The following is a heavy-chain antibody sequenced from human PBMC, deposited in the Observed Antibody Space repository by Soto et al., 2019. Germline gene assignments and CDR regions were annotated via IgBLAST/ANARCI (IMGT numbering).Heavy chain of an antibody. D-gene: IGHD4-17*01. V-gene: IGHV4-31*03. CDR3: ARTSDLGCGDWFDP. CDR2: IYYRGNT. CDR1: GGAINIGGYH. J-gene: IGHJ5*02. Sequence: PSETLSLTCSVSGGAINIGGYHLTWIGQHPEKGLEWIGYIYYRGNTYYNPSLRSRLTISVDTSKNQFSLNLTSVTAADTAVYYCARTSDLGCGDWFDPWGQGQMVPVSS.